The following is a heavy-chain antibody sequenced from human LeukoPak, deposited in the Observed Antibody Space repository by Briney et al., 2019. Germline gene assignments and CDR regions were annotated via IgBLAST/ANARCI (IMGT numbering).Heavy chain of an antibody. CDR3: ARLGCSSGCWFDP. J-gene: IGHJ5*02. V-gene: IGHV4-38-2*02. D-gene: IGHD6-19*01. Sequence: SETLSLTCTVSGYSISSDYYWGWIRQPPGKGLEWIGNVYRTGGTYYNPSLTSRVTISIDTSKNQFSLKLSSMTAADTAVYYCARLGCSSGCWFDPWGQGTLVTVSS. CDR1: GYSISSDYY. CDR2: VYRTGGT.